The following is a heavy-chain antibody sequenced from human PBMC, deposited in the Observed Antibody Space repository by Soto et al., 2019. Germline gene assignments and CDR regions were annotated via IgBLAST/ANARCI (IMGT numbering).Heavy chain of an antibody. CDR1: GYSFSSYW. CDR2: AYPGDSAT. Sequence: PGESLKISCNGSGYSFSSYWFDWVRQMPGQGPGWMGIAYPGDSATTYSPSIQGQAPISAAKSTSTAYIQWSSLHASDTAMYYRARLYSSGWYRAFDIWGQGTMVTVSS. J-gene: IGHJ3*02. V-gene: IGHV5-51*01. CDR3: ARLYSSGWYRAFDI. D-gene: IGHD6-19*01.